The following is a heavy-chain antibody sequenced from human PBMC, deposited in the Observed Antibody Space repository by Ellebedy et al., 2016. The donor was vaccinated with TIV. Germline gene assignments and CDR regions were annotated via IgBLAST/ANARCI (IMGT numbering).Heavy chain of an antibody. J-gene: IGHJ6*02. V-gene: IGHV1-8*01. Sequence: AASVKVSCKASGYTFTSYDINWVRQATGQGLEWMGWMNPNSGNTGYAQKFQGRVTMTRNTSISTAYMELSRLRSDDTAVYYCARGVYRSSGWYYYYYYGMDVWGQGTTVTVSS. CDR2: MNPNSGNT. CDR3: ARGVYRSSGWYYYYYYGMDV. CDR1: GYTFTSYD. D-gene: IGHD6-19*01.